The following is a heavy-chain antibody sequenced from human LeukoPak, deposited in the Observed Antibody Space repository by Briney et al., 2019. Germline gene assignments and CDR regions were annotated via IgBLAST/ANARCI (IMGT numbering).Heavy chain of an antibody. Sequence: PGGSLRLSCAASGFTFSSYAMHWVRQAPGRGLEWVAVISYDGSNKYYADSVKGRFTISRDNSKNTLYLQMNSLKIEDTAVYYCTTDKGEVEMATISYWGQGTLVTVSS. D-gene: IGHD5-24*01. V-gene: IGHV3-30-3*01. CDR2: ISYDGSNK. J-gene: IGHJ4*02. CDR1: GFTFSSYA. CDR3: TTDKGEVEMATISY.